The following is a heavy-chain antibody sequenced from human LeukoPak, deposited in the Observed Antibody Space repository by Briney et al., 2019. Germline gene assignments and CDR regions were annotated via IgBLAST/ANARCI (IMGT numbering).Heavy chain of an antibody. J-gene: IGHJ3*02. CDR3: ARGRGSYARNAFDI. V-gene: IGHV4-34*01. CDR2: INHSGST. Sequence: SESLSLTCAVDVRSFSGYNRSWIRQPPGKGLEWIGEINHSGSTNYNPSLKGRVTISLDTSKNQFSLKLSSVTAADTAVYYCARGRGSYARNAFDIWGQGTMVTVSS. CDR1: VRSFSGYN. D-gene: IGHD1-26*01.